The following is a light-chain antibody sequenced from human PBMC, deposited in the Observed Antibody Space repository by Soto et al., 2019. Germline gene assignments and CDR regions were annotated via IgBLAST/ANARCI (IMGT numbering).Light chain of an antibody. Sequence: QSALTQPASVSGSPGQSITISCTGTSSDVGGYNYVSWYQHHPGKAPKILIYDVNKRPSGVPDRFSGSKSGNTASLIISGLQTEDEADYYCCSYAGSYTLVFGGGTQLTVL. CDR2: DVN. CDR3: CSYAGSYTLV. V-gene: IGLV2-11*01. CDR1: SSDVGGYNY. J-gene: IGLJ7*01.